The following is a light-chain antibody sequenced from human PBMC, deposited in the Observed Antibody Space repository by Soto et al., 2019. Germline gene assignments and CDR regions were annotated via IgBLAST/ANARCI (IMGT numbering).Light chain of an antibody. CDR3: QQRSN. V-gene: IGKV3-11*01. CDR1: QSVSSY. Sequence: EIVLTQSPATLSLSPGERATLSCTASQSVSSYLAWYQQKPGQAPRLLIYDASNRATGIPARFSGSGSGTDFTLTIRSLEPEDFAVYYCQQRSNFGQGTRLEIK. CDR2: DAS. J-gene: IGKJ5*01.